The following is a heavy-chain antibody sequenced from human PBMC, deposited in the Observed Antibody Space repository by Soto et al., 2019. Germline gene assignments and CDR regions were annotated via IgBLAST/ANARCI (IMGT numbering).Heavy chain of an antibody. Sequence: SETLSLTCTVSGGSISSSSYYWGWIRQPPGKGLEWIGSIYYSGSTYYNPSLKSRVTISVDTSKNQFSLKLSSVTAADTAVYYCVAIAADENWFDPWGQGTLVTVSS. V-gene: IGHV4-39*01. D-gene: IGHD6-13*01. CDR2: IYYSGST. J-gene: IGHJ5*02. CDR3: VAIAADENWFDP. CDR1: GGSISSSSYY.